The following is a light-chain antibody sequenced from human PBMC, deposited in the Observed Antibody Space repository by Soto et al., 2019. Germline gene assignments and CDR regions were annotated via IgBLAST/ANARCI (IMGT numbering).Light chain of an antibody. CDR1: SSDVGGYNL. V-gene: IGLV2-23*01. CDR2: EGS. Sequence: QSALTQPASVSGSPGQSITISCTGTSSDVGGYNLVSWYQQHPGKAPKLMTYEGSKRPSGVSNRFSGSKSGNTASLTISGLQAEDEAAYYCCSYAGSSTFVVFGGGTKLTVL. CDR3: CSYAGSSTFVV. J-gene: IGLJ2*01.